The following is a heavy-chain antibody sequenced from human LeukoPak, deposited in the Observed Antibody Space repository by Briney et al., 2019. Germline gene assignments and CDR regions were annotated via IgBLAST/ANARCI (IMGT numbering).Heavy chain of an antibody. V-gene: IGHV5-51*01. CDR1: GYSFTNHY. CDR2: IYPGDSDT. CDR3: ARRGYGSGNYYYPN. J-gene: IGHJ4*02. D-gene: IGHD3-10*01. Sequence: GESLKISCKGSGYSFTNHYIGWGRLMPGKGLEWMGIIYPGDSDTRYSPSIQGQVTISADKSISTAYLQWSSLKASDTAMYYCARRGYGSGNYYYPNWGQGTLVTVSS.